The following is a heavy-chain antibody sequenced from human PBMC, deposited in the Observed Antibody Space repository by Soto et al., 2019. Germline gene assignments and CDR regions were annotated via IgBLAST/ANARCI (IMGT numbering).Heavy chain of an antibody. V-gene: IGHV4-59*08. CDR1: GGSISSYY. J-gene: IGHJ5*02. CDR3: ARQDVDTAIAEPYNWLDP. Sequence: PSETLSLTCTVSGGSISSYYWSWIRQPPGKGLEWIGYIYYSGSTNYNPSLKSRVTISVDTSKNQFSLKLSSVTAADTAVYYCARQDVDTAIAEPYNWLDPWGQGTLVTVSS. CDR2: IYYSGST. D-gene: IGHD5-18*01.